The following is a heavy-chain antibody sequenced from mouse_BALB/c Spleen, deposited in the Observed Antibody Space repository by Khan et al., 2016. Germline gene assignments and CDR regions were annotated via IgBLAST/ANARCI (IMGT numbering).Heavy chain of an antibody. CDR2: ISSAGSN. V-gene: IGHV3-6*02. CDR1: GYSITSGYY. D-gene: IGHD2-12*01. Sequence: EVQLQESGPGLVKPSQSLSLTCSVTGYSITSGYYWNWIRQFPGNKLEWMGYISSAGSNNYNPSLKTRISLTRDTSKNQFFLKLNSVTTEDTATYYCARVVTQEYYAMDYWGQGTSVTVSS. CDR3: ARVVTQEYYAMDY. J-gene: IGHJ4*01.